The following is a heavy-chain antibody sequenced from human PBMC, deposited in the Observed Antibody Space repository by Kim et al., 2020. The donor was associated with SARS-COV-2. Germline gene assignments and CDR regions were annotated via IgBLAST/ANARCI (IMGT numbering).Heavy chain of an antibody. Sequence: STDYNPSLKSRVPISVDTSKNQFSLELTSVTAADTAMYYCGRFYYYYGMNVWGQGTTVIVSS. V-gene: IGHV4-30-2*04. CDR2: ST. CDR3: GRFYYYYGMNV. J-gene: IGHJ6*02.